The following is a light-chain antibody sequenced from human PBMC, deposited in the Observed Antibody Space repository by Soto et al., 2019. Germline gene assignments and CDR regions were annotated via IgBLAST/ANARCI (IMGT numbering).Light chain of an antibody. J-gene: IGLJ1*01. CDR2: EVS. V-gene: IGLV2-14*01. Sequence: QSALTQPASVSVSPGQSITISCTGTSSDVGGYNYVSWYQQHPGKAPKLMIYEVSNRPSGVSNRFSGSKSGNTASLTISGLQAEDEADYFCNSYGSTSTRYVFGTGTKLTVL. CDR1: SSDVGGYNY. CDR3: NSYGSTSTRYV.